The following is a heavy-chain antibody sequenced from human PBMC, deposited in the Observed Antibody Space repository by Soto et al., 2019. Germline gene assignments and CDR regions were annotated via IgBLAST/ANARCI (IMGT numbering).Heavy chain of an antibody. J-gene: IGHJ3*02. CDR1: GYTLTELS. Sequence: QVQLVQSGAEVKKPGASVKVSCKVSGYTLTELSMHWVRQAPGKGLEWMGGFDPEDGETIYAQKFQGRVTMTEDTSTDTAYMELSSLRSEDTAVYYCATDSKTTVPKPPPFAFDIWGQGTMVTVSS. V-gene: IGHV1-24*01. D-gene: IGHD4-17*01. CDR2: FDPEDGET. CDR3: ATDSKTTVPKPPPFAFDI.